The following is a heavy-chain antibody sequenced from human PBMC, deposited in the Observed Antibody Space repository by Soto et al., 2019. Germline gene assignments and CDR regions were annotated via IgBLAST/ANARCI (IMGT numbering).Heavy chain of an antibody. Sequence: SVKVSCKASGGTFSSYTISWVRQAPGQGLEWMGGIIPILGIANYAQKFQGRVTITADKSTSTAYMELSSLRSEDTAVYYCARDTPGYCSSTSCPYNWFDPWGQGTLVTVSS. J-gene: IGHJ5*02. D-gene: IGHD2-2*01. CDR1: GGTFSSYT. CDR3: ARDTPGYCSSTSCPYNWFDP. V-gene: IGHV1-69*10. CDR2: IIPILGIA.